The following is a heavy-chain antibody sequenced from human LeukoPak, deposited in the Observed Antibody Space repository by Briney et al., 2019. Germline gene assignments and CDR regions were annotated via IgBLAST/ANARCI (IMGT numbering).Heavy chain of an antibody. CDR2: IYSGGST. CDR1: GFTVSSNY. V-gene: IGHV3-66*01. J-gene: IGHJ4*02. Sequence: GGSLRLSCAASGFTVSSNYMSWVRQAPGEGLEWVSVIYSGGSTYYADSVKGRFTISRDNSKNTLYLQMNSLRAEDTAVYYCAREEYYDSSGYFFDYWGQGTLVTVSS. D-gene: IGHD3-22*01. CDR3: AREEYYDSSGYFFDY.